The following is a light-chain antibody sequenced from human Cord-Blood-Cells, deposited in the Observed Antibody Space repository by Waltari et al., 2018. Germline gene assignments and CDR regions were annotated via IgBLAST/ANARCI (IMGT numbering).Light chain of an antibody. CDR1: SSNIGAGYD. CDR2: GNS. Sequence: QSVLTQPPSVSGAPGQRVTISCTGSSSNIGAGYDVHWYQQLPGTAPQLPIYGNSKRPSGVPDRFAGSKSVTSASLAITGLQAEDEADYYGQSYDSSLSGSVVFGGGTKLTVL. V-gene: IGLV1-40*01. J-gene: IGLJ2*01. CDR3: QSYDSSLSGSVV.